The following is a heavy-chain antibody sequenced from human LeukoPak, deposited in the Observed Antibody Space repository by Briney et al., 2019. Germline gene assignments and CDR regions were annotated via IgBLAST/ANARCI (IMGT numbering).Heavy chain of an antibody. V-gene: IGHV1-2*02. CDR3: ARVALATVSVWYLDY. CDR2: MKPDSGGT. Sequence: PSMKLSCKPSGYTFTDHSLRWVRQAPGRGLEWVGWMKPDSGGTNYAQKFHGRVNMTRDTSISTAYMELTSLRSDDTAMYYCARVALATVSVWYLDYWGQGTLVTVSS. J-gene: IGHJ4*02. CDR1: GYTFTDHS. D-gene: IGHD5/OR15-5a*01.